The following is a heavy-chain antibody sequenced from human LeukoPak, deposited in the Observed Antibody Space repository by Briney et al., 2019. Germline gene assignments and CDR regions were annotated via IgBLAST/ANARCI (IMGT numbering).Heavy chain of an antibody. CDR2: IYYSGST. CDR1: GDSISSGGYY. J-gene: IGHJ4*02. V-gene: IGHV4-31*03. D-gene: IGHD5-12*01. CDR3: ARDRDGYNYLDY. Sequence: PSETLSPTCTVSGDSISSGGYYWSWIRQHPGKGLEWIGYIYYSGSTYYNPSLKSRVTVSVDTSKNQFSLKLSSVTAADTAVYYCARDRDGYNYLDYWGQGTLVTVSS.